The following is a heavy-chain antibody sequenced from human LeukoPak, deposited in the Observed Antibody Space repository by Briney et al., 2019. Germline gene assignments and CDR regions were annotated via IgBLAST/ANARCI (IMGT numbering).Heavy chain of an antibody. Sequence: ASVKVSCKASGYIFTDYYMHWVRQAPREGLEWMGWINPNSGGTNYAQKFQGRVTMTRDTSISTAYMELSGLRSDDTAVPYCVRSPLGSYYYYGLDVWGQGTTVTVSS. CDR1: GYIFTDYY. CDR2: INPNSGGT. V-gene: IGHV1-2*02. CDR3: VRSPLGSYYYYGLDV. J-gene: IGHJ6*02. D-gene: IGHD7-27*01.